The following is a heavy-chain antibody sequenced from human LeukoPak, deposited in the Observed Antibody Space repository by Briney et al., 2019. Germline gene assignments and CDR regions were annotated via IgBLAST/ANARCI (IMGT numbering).Heavy chain of an antibody. CDR3: ARDRYGNYFDY. J-gene: IGHJ4*02. Sequence: PSQTLSLTCAVSGGSMSSGGYYWSWNRQHPGKGLEWIGYIHYSGSTDYNPSLKSQVTISLDTSKNHFSLKVRSVTAADTAVYYCARDRYGNYFDYWSQGPLVTVSS. D-gene: IGHD1-14*01. CDR2: IHYSGST. V-gene: IGHV4-31*11. CDR1: GGSMSSGGYY.